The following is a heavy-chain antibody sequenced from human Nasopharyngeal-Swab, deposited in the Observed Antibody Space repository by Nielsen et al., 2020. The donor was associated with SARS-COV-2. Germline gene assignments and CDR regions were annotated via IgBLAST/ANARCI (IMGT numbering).Heavy chain of an antibody. V-gene: IGHV3-21*04. Sequence: GESLKISCAASGFTFSSYSMNWVRQAPGKGLEWVSSISSSSYIYYADSVKGRFTISRDNAKNSLYLQMNSLRAEDTAVYYCEKGDYYGSGSYFFVYWGQGTLVTVSS. D-gene: IGHD3-10*01. CDR3: EKGDYYGSGSYFFVY. J-gene: IGHJ4*02. CDR1: GFTFSSYS. CDR2: ISSSSYI.